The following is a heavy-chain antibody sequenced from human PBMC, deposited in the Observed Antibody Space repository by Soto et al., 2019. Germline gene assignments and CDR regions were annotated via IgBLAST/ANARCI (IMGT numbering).Heavy chain of an antibody. V-gene: IGHV3-72*01. Sequence: GGSLRLSCAASGFTFSDYYMDWVRRAPGKGLEWVGRIRNKANNYATEYAASLKGRVTFSRDDSENSLYLQMNSLETEDTAVYWCTREKRYYNNLTSFYFDNWGQGTLVTVSS. D-gene: IGHD3-10*01. CDR1: GFTFSDYY. J-gene: IGHJ4*02. CDR3: TREKRYYNNLTSFYFDN. CDR2: IRNKANNYAT.